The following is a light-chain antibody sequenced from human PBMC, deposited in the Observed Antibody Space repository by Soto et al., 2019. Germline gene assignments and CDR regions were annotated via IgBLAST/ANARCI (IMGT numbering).Light chain of an antibody. V-gene: IGKV3-20*01. CDR3: QRYGSSPT. CDR2: GAS. CDR1: RSVSNNY. J-gene: IGKJ3*01. Sequence: EIVLTQSPGTLSLSPGERATLSCRASRSVSNNYLAWYRQKPGQTPRLLIYGASSRAAGIPDRFSGSGSGTDFTLTISRLEPEDFAVYFCQRYGSSPTFGPGTKVEIK.